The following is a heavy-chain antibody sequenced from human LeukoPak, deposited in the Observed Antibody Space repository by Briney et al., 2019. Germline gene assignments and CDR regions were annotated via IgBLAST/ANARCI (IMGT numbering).Heavy chain of an antibody. CDR3: AKRYDFLTGFTN. D-gene: IGHD3-9*01. Sequence: ASEKVPCNASGYTFTDYYVYWVRQARGQGLEWMGWITPNRGGTKYAQKFQGRVTMTGDTSISTAYMELSRLRFDDTAVYYCAKRYDFLTGFTNWGQGALVTVTS. V-gene: IGHV1-2*02. J-gene: IGHJ4*02. CDR2: ITPNRGGT. CDR1: GYTFTDYY.